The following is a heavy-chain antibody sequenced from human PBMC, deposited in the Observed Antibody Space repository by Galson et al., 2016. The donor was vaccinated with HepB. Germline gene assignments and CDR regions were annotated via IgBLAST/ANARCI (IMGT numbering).Heavy chain of an antibody. Sequence: SLRLSCAASGFTFSNHEMNWVRQAPGKGLEWVSFISSTSSSPYYADSVKGRFTVSRDNARNSVYLQMNSLRAADTAVYYCARALLGSGWYWVIDSWGQGTLVTVSS. CDR2: ISSTSSSP. D-gene: IGHD6-19*01. J-gene: IGHJ4*02. CDR3: ARALLGSGWYWVIDS. V-gene: IGHV3-48*03. CDR1: GFTFSNHE.